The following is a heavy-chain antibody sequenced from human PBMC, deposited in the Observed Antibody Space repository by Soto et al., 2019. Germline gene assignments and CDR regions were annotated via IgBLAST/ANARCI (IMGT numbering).Heavy chain of an antibody. CDR2: MSPNSGNT. J-gene: IGHJ6*03. CDR1: GYTFTSYD. CDR3: AIQRKYYYYYYMDV. V-gene: IGHV1-8*01. Sequence: ASVKVSCKASGYTFTSYDINWVRQATGQGLEWMGWMSPNSGNTGYAQKFQGRVTMTRNTSISTAYMELSSLRSEDTAVYYCAIQRKYYYYYYMDVWGKGTTVTVSS.